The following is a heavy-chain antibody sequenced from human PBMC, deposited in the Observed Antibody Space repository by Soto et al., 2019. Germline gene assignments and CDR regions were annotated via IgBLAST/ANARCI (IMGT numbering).Heavy chain of an antibody. CDR1: GFTVRTNF. Sequence: GGSLRLSCAASGFTVRTNFMNWVRQAPGKGLEWVSIIYNGGRPDYADSVKGRFTVSRDNSKNTLYLQMISLRVADTGVYYCARAEGSASNFGYGMDVCAQGTTGTVSS. V-gene: IGHV3-53*01. D-gene: IGHD3-3*01. CDR3: ARAEGSASNFGYGMDV. CDR2: IYNGGRP. J-gene: IGHJ6*02.